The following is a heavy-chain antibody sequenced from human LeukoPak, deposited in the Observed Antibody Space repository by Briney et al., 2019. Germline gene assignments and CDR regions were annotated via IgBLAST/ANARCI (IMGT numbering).Heavy chain of an antibody. V-gene: IGHV3-48*03. D-gene: IGHD2-8*01. CDR1: GFTFSSYE. CDR3: AKDRCSNGIGCYYYYMDV. Sequence: GGSLRLSCAASGFTFSSYEMNWVRQAPGKGLEWVSYISSSGSTIYYADSVKGRFTISRDNAKNSLYLQMNSLRAEDTTVYYCAKDRCSNGIGCYYYYMDVWGKGTTVTISS. CDR2: ISSSGSTI. J-gene: IGHJ6*03.